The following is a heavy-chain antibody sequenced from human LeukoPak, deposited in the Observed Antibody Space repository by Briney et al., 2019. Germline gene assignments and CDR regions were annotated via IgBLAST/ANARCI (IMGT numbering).Heavy chain of an antibody. Sequence: SETLSLTCTVSGASVSSGSYYWSWIRQPPGKGLEWIGYIYHSGSTYYNPSLKSRATISVDRSKNQFSLKLSSVTAADTAVYYCAREVATVTTRYFDYWGQGTLVTVSS. J-gene: IGHJ4*02. V-gene: IGHV4-30-2*01. D-gene: IGHD4-17*01. CDR1: GASVSSGSYY. CDR2: IYHSGST. CDR3: AREVATVTTRYFDY.